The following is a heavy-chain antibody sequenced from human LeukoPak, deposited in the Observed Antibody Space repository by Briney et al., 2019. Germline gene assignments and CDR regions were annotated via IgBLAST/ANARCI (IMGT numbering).Heavy chain of an antibody. J-gene: IGHJ6*03. CDR3: AKENWQQLETNYYYMDV. D-gene: IGHD6-13*01. Sequence: GGSLRLSCAASGFTFSGSAMHWVRQASGKGLEWVGRIRSKANSYATAYAASVKGRFTISRDDSKNTAYLQMNSLRAEDTAVYYCAKENWQQLETNYYYMDVWGKGTTVTVSS. CDR1: GFTFSGSA. V-gene: IGHV3-73*01. CDR2: IRSKANSYAT.